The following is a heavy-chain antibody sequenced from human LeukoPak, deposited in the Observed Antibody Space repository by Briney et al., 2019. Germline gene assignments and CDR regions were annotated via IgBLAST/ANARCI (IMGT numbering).Heavy chain of an antibody. CDR2: IYYSGTT. Sequence: SETLSLTCTVSGGSISSSPYYWGWIRQPPGKGLEWIGSIYYSGTTHYSPSLESRVTISVDTSKKQFSLKLSSVTAADTAVYYCARATAYDYVRGTFLQEGYYFDYWGQGTLVTVSS. D-gene: IGHD3-16*01. J-gene: IGHJ4*02. V-gene: IGHV4-39*07. CDR1: GGSISSSPYY. CDR3: ARATAYDYVRGTFLQEGYYFDY.